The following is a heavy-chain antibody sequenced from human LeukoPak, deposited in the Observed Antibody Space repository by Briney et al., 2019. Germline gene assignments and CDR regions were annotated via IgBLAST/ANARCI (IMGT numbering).Heavy chain of an antibody. D-gene: IGHD3-22*01. J-gene: IGHJ3*02. CDR1: GYTFTSYG. CDR2: ISAYNGNT. CDR3: ASAPNYYDSSGYYLDAFDI. Sequence: ASVKVSCKASGYTFTSYGISWVRQAPGQGLEWMGWISAYNGNTNYAQKLQGRVTMTTDTPTSTAYMELRSLRSDDTAVYYCASAPNYYDSSGYYLDAFDIWGQGTMVTVSS. V-gene: IGHV1-18*01.